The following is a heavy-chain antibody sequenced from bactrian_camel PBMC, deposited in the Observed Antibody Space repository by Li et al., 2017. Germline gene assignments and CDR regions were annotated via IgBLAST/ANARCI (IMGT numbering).Heavy chain of an antibody. J-gene: IGHJ4*01. Sequence: QLVESGGGSVQTGGSLRLSCEASENTFNPYCMGWFRQAPGKEREGVAAIYLRSGNTFAADSVKGRFTISQDKDKKTVYLQMNSLKLEDTAMYYCAADSNKLPAYCSGGYLLNFAKYWGQGTQVTVS. D-gene: IGHD2*01. CDR1: ENTFNPYC. V-gene: IGHV3S25*01. CDR3: AADSNKLPAYCSGGYLLNFAKY. CDR2: IYLRSGNT.